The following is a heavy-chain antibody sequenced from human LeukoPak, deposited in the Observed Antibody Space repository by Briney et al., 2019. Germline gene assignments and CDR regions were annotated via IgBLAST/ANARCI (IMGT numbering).Heavy chain of an antibody. D-gene: IGHD6-19*01. CDR2: IYYSGST. Sequence: PSETLSLTCTVSGGSISSYYWTWIRQPPGKGLEWIGYIYYSGSTNYNPSLKSRVTISVDTSKNQISLKLSSVTAADTAVYYCARDAVPRTPGIAVAGVFDYWGQGTLVTVSS. CDR3: ARDAVPRTPGIAVAGVFDY. V-gene: IGHV4-59*12. J-gene: IGHJ4*02. CDR1: GGSISSYY.